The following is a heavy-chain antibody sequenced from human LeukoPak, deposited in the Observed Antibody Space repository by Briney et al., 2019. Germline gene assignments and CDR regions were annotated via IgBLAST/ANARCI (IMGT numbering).Heavy chain of an antibody. CDR2: IIPIFGTA. Sequence: SVKVSCKASGGTFSSYAISWVRQAPGQGLEWMGGIIPIFGTANYAQKFQSRVTIIEAESTRTAYMELSSLRSEDTAVYDGARGTGYSGYDYGFDYWGQGTLVTVSS. V-gene: IGHV1-69*13. CDR3: ARGTGYSGYDYGFDY. J-gene: IGHJ4*02. D-gene: IGHD5-12*01. CDR1: GGTFSSYA.